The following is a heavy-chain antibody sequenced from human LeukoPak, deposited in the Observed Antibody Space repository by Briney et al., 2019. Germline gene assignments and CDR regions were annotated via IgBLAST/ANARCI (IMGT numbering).Heavy chain of an antibody. J-gene: IGHJ6*03. V-gene: IGHV4-59*08. CDR2: VYVTGT. CDR1: GGSIGTYY. Sequence: SETLSLTCTVSGGSIGTYYWSWIRQPPGKGLEWIGYVYVTGTRYNPYLQSRVTISVDRSRNQFFLKMSSVTAADTAVYYCARHIGGGIEDMDVWGKGTKVIVSS. D-gene: IGHD3-16*02. CDR3: ARHIGGGIEDMDV.